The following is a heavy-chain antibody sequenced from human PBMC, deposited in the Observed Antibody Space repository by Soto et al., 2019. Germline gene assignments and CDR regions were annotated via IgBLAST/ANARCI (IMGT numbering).Heavy chain of an antibody. V-gene: IGHV1-18*01. D-gene: IGHD1-20*01. CDR3: ARHPYNWNYYDY. CDR2: ISAYNGNT. J-gene: IGHJ4*02. Sequence: GSVKVSCKASGYTFTSYGISWVRQAPGQGLEWMGWISAYNGNTNYAQKLQGRVTMTTDTSTSTAYMELRSLRSDDTAVYYCARHPYNWNYYDYWGQGTLVTVSS. CDR1: GYTFTSYG.